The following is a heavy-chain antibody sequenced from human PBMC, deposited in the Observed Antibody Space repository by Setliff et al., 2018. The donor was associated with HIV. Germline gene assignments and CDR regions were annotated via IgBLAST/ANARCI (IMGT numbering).Heavy chain of an antibody. CDR2: INWNGAAT. J-gene: IGHJ4*02. V-gene: IGHV3-20*04. CDR1: TFSVSEYA. CDR3: ASLFSKEVAGDDY. D-gene: IGHD6-19*01. Sequence: PGGSLRLSCAASTFSVSEYAMSWVRQAPGMGLEWVSGINWNGAATGYADSVKGRFTISRDNTKNSLYLQMNRLRAEDTALYYCASLFSKEVAGDDYWGQGTLVTVSS.